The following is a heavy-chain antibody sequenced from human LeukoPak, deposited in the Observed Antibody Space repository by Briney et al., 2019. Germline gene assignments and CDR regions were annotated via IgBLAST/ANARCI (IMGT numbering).Heavy chain of an antibody. V-gene: IGHV1-18*01. CDR3: AREWFGELGGNWFDP. CDR2: ISAYNGNT. CDR1: GGTFSSYA. D-gene: IGHD3-10*01. J-gene: IGHJ5*02. Sequence: GASVKVSCKASGGTFSSYAISWVRQAPGQGLEWMGWISAYNGNTNYAQKLQGRVTMTTDTSTSTAYMELRSLRSDDTAVYYCAREWFGELGGNWFDPWGQGTLVTVSS.